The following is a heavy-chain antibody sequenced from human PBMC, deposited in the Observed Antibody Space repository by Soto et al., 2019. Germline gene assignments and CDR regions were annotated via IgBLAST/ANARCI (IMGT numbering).Heavy chain of an antibody. Sequence: QVQLQESGPGLVKPSQTLSLTCTVSGGSISSGDYYWSWIRQPPGKGLEWIGYIYYSGSTYYNPSLKSRVTISVDTSKNQFSLKLSSVTAAATAVYYCASLIRYYYDSSGYYYDDAFDIWGQGTMVTVSS. CDR2: IYYSGST. J-gene: IGHJ3*02. CDR3: ASLIRYYYDSSGYYYDDAFDI. D-gene: IGHD3-22*01. V-gene: IGHV4-30-4*01. CDR1: GGSISSGDYY.